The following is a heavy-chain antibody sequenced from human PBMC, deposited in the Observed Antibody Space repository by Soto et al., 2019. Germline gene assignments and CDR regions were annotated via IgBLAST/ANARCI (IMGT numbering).Heavy chain of an antibody. CDR1: GYSFTDYA. CDR3: AKGSRMWTPDY. Sequence: QVQLVQSGAEVKKPGASVRVSCKTSGYSFTDYAIHWVRQAPGQALEWLGWIAAGNGNTRFSQKIQDRVTITRDTSATTAYMELTSLRPEDTAFYYCAKGSRMWTPDYWGQGTLVTVSS. CDR2: IAAGNGNT. V-gene: IGHV1-3*01. J-gene: IGHJ4*02. D-gene: IGHD2-21*01.